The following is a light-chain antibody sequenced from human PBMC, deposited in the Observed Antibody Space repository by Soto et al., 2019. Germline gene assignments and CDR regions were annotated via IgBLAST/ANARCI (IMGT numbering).Light chain of an antibody. V-gene: IGKV3-15*01. CDR3: QQYNNWPRT. J-gene: IGKJ1*01. CDR1: QSVSSN. CDR2: GAS. Sequence: IGLTQSPDTLSLSPGERATLSCRASQSVSSNLAWYQQKPGQAPRLLIYGASTRATGIPARFSGSGSGTEFTLTISSLQSEDFAVYYCQQYNNWPRTFGQGTKVDI.